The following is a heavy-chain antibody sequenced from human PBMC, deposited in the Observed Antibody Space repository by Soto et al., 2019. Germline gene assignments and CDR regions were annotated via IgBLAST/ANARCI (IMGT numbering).Heavy chain of an antibody. CDR3: ARGACASAFDI. V-gene: IGHV4-59*08. CDR2: IYYSGIT. CDR1: GGSISSYY. J-gene: IGHJ3*02. Sequence: SETLSLTCTVSGGSISSYYWSWIRQPPGKGLEWIGYIYYSGITNYNPSLKSRVTISVETSKNQFSLKLSSVTAADTAVYYCARGACASAFDIWGQGTMVTVSS.